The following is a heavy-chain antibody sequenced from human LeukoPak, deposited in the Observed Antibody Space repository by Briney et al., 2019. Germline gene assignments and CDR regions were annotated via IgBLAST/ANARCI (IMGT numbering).Heavy chain of an antibody. D-gene: IGHD6-19*01. V-gene: IGHV3-21*01. Sequence: PGGSQRLSCAASGFTFNTYSMNWVRQAPGKGLEWVSSISSSSSYIYYADSVKGRFTISRDNAKNSLYLQMNSLRAEDTAVYYCARDIYSSGWESIWGQGTLVTVSS. CDR2: ISSSSSYI. CDR3: ARDIYSSGWESI. J-gene: IGHJ4*02. CDR1: GFTFNTYS.